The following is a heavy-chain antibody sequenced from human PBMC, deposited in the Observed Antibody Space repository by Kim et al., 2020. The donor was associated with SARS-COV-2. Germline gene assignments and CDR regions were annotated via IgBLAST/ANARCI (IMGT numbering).Heavy chain of an antibody. V-gene: IGHV1-8*01. CDR3: ARAYSSSSLYYYYYGMDV. CDR2: MNPNSGNT. J-gene: IGHJ6*02. D-gene: IGHD6-6*01. CDR1: GYTFTSYD. Sequence: ASVKVSCKASGYTFTSYDINWVRQATGQGLEWMGWMNPNSGNTGYAQKFQGRVTMTRNTSISTAYMELSSLRSEDTAVYYCARAYSSSSLYYYYYGMDVWGQGTTVTVSS.